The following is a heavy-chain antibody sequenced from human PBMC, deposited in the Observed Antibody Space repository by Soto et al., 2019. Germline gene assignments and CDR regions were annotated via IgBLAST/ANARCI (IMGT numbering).Heavy chain of an antibody. CDR1: GYTFTSYY. Sequence: ASVKVSCKASGYTFTSYYMHWVRQAPGQGLEWMGIINPSGGSTSYAQKFQGRVTMTRDTSTSTVYMELSSLRSEDTAVYYCGRGDSSGYYYPPGDYWGQGTLVTVSS. V-gene: IGHV1-46*01. CDR3: GRGDSSGYYYPPGDY. J-gene: IGHJ4*02. D-gene: IGHD3-22*01. CDR2: INPSGGST.